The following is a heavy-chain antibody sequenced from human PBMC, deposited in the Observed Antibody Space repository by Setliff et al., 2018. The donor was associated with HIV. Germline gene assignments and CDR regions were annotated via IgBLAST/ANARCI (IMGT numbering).Heavy chain of an antibody. CDR3: ARDFVEGIAVTDWFDP. Sequence: ASVKVSCKASGYTFTSYGISWVRQAPGQGLEWMGWISAYNGNTNYAQKLQGRVTMTTDTSTSTAYMELRSLRSDDTAVYYCARDFVEGIAVTDWFDPWGQGTLVTRLL. J-gene: IGHJ5*02. CDR2: ISAYNGNT. D-gene: IGHD6-19*01. CDR1: GYTFTSYG. V-gene: IGHV1-18*01.